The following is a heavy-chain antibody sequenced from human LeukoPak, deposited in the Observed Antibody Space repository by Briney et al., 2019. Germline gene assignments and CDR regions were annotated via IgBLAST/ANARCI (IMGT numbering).Heavy chain of an antibody. D-gene: IGHD1-26*01. CDR1: GFTFSTYA. CDR3: ARVGAHLAFGY. CDR2: ISYDGRQN. J-gene: IGHJ4*02. Sequence: PGRSLRLSCAASGFTFSTYAMNWVRQAPGKGLEWVAVISYDGRQNYYADSVRGRFTISRDNAKNSLYLQMNSLRAEDTAVYYCARVGAHLAFGYWGQGTLVTVSS. V-gene: IGHV3-30*04.